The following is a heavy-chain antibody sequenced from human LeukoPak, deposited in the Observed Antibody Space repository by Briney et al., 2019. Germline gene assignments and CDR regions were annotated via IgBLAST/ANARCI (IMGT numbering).Heavy chain of an antibody. V-gene: IGHV3-66*01. CDR1: GFTVSSNY. CDR3: ARDVSRISDY. J-gene: IGHJ4*02. D-gene: IGHD2-15*01. CDR2: IYSGGST. Sequence: GGSLRLSCAASGFTVSSNYMSWVRQAPGKGLEWVSVIYSGGSTYYADSVKGRFTISRDNAKNSLYLQMNSLRAEDTAIYYCARDVSRISDYWGQGTLVTVSS.